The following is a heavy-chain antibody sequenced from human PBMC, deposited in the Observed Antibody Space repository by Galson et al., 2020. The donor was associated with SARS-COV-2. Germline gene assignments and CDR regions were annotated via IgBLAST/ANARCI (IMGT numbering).Heavy chain of an antibody. V-gene: IGHV3-13*01. CDR1: GFTFRSYD. CDR3: ARVVYSSGWPLYWYFDL. Sequence: GESLKISCAASGFTFRSYDMHWVRQATGKGLEWVSAIGTAGDTYYPGSVKGRFTISRENAKNSLYLQMNSLRAGDTAVYYCARVVYSSGWPLYWYFDLWGRGTLVTVSS. D-gene: IGHD6-19*01. J-gene: IGHJ2*01. CDR2: IGTAGDT.